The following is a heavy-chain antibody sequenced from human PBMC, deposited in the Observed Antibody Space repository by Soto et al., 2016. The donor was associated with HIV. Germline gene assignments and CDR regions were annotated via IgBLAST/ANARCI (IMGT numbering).Heavy chain of an antibody. CDR1: GFTFSSYA. Sequence: EVQLLESGGGLVQPGGSLRLSCAASGFTFSSYAMSWVRQAPGKGLEWVSAISGSGGSTYYADSVKGRFTISRDNSKNTLYLQMNSLRAEDTAVYYCAKAVLGYCSSTSCYVIRYFDLWGRGTLVTVSS. D-gene: IGHD2-2*01. V-gene: IGHV3-23*01. CDR3: AKAVLGYCSSTSCYVIRYFDL. CDR2: ISGSGGST. J-gene: IGHJ2*01.